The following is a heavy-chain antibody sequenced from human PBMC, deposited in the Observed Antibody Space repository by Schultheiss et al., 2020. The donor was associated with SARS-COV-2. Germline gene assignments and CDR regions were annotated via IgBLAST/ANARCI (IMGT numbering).Heavy chain of an antibody. Sequence: SETLSLTCTVSGDSISSGNYYWTWIRQPAGKGLEWIGYMYDSGSTNYNPSLKSRVTISVDTSKNQFSLKLSSVTAADTAVYYCARVSGQWLFGIDSWGQGTLVTVSS. CDR2: MYDSGST. J-gene: IGHJ4*02. CDR3: ARVSGQWLFGIDS. CDR1: GDSISSGNYY. D-gene: IGHD6-19*01. V-gene: IGHV4-61*10.